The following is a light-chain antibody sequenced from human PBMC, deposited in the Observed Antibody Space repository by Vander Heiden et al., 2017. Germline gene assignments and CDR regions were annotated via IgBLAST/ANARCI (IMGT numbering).Light chain of an antibody. CDR2: YDS. CDR1: NSGSKR. Sequence: SYVLPHPPSVSVAPGKPARISCGGNNSGSKRVHWYQQKPGQAPVLVIYYDSDRPAGIPERFSGSNSGNTATLTISRVEAGDEADYYCQVWDSSSDHWVFGGGTKLTVL. V-gene: IGLV3-21*04. J-gene: IGLJ3*02. CDR3: QVWDSSSDHWV.